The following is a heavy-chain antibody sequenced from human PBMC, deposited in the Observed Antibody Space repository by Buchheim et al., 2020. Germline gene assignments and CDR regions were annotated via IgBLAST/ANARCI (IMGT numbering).Heavy chain of an antibody. V-gene: IGHV3-30*18. CDR1: GFTFSSYG. D-gene: IGHD6-13*01. CDR2: ISYDGSNK. Sequence: QVHLVESGGGVVQPGRSLRLSCAASGFTFSSYGIHWVRQAPGKGLEWVAVISYDGSNKYYADSVKGRFTISRDNSKNTPYLQMNSLRAEDTVLYYCAKEAASALYGMDVWGQGTT. CDR3: AKEAASALYGMDV. J-gene: IGHJ6*02.